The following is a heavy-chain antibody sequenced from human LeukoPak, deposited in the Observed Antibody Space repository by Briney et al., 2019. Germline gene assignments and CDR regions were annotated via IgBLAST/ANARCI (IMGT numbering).Heavy chain of an antibody. D-gene: IGHD1-26*01. CDR3: ATTTSGGDAFDI. Sequence: SETLSLTCTVSGGSISSYYWSWIRQPPGKGLEWIGYIYYSGSTNYNPSLKSRVTISVDTSNNQFSLNLRSVTAADTAVYYCATTTSGGDAFDIWGQGTMVTVSS. CDR2: IYYSGST. CDR1: GGSISSYY. V-gene: IGHV4-59*01. J-gene: IGHJ3*02.